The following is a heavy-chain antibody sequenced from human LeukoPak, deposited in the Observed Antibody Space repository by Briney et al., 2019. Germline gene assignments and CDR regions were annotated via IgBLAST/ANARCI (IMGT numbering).Heavy chain of an antibody. Sequence: GGSLRLSCAASGFTVSSNYMSWVRQAPGKGLEWVSLIYSGGTTYYADSVKGRFTISRDNSKNTLYLQMNSLRAEDRAIYYCAKDRTGTTGADWFDPWGQGTLVTVSS. J-gene: IGHJ5*02. CDR3: AKDRTGTTGADWFDP. V-gene: IGHV3-53*01. D-gene: IGHD1-1*01. CDR2: IYSGGTT. CDR1: GFTVSSNY.